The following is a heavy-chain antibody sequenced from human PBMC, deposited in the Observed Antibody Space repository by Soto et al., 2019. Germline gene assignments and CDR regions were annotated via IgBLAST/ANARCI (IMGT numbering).Heavy chain of an antibody. CDR2: IYYSGST. CDR1: GGSISSYY. CDR3: ARETDGSGWYPAGYFDY. Sequence: SETLSLTCTVSGGSISSYYWSWIRQPPGKGLEWIGYIYYSGSTNYNPSLKSRVTISVDTSKNQFSLKLSSVTAADTAVYYCARETDGSGWYPAGYFDYWGQGTLVTVSS. V-gene: IGHV4-59*01. J-gene: IGHJ4*02. D-gene: IGHD6-19*01.